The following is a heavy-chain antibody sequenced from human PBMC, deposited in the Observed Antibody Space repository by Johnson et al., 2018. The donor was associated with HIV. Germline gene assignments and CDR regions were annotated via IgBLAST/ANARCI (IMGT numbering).Heavy chain of an antibody. CDR1: GFTFDDYG. V-gene: IGHV3-74*02. CDR3: ASLVGSSSGEAFDI. D-gene: IGHD6-6*01. CDR2: INSDGSST. Sequence: VQLVESGGGVVQPGGSLRLSCAASGFTFDDYGMSWVRQAPGKGLVWVSRINSDGSSTSYADSVQGRFTIARDNAKNTLYLQMNSLRAEDTAVYYCASLVGSSSGEAFDIWGQGTMVTVSS. J-gene: IGHJ3*02.